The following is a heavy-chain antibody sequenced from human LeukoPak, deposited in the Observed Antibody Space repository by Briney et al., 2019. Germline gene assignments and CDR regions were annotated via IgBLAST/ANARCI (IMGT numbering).Heavy chain of an antibody. J-gene: IGHJ4*02. V-gene: IGHV3-21*01. D-gene: IGHD6-19*01. CDR3: ARVGDSSGWAYYFDY. Sequence: GGSLRLSCAASGFTFSNAWMSWVRQAPGKGLEWVSSISSSSSYIYYADSVKGRFTISRDNAKNSLYLQMNSLRAEGTAVYYCARVGDSSGWAYYFDYWGQGTLVTVSS. CDR2: ISSSSSYI. CDR1: GFTFSNAW.